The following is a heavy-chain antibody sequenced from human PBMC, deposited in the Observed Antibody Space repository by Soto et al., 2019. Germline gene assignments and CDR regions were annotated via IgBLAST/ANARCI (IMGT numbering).Heavy chain of an antibody. V-gene: IGHV3-23*01. Sequence: PGGSLRLSCAASGFTFSSYAMSWVRQAPGKGLEWVSAISGSGGSTYYADSVKGRFTISRDNSKNTLYLQMNSLRAEDTALYYCASGRGYDILTGYYPYFDYWGQGT. CDR2: ISGSGGST. CDR1: GFTFSSYA. J-gene: IGHJ4*02. CDR3: ASGRGYDILTGYYPYFDY. D-gene: IGHD3-9*01.